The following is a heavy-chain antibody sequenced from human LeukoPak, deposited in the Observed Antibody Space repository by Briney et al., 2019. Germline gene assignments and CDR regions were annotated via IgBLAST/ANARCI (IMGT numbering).Heavy chain of an antibody. D-gene: IGHD6-6*01. CDR1: GFTFSSYA. CDR2: ISGSGGST. Sequence: PGGSLRLSCAASGFTFSSYAMSWVRQAPGKGLEWVSAISGSGGSTYYADSVKGRFTISRDNSKDTLYLQMNSLRAEDTAVYYCAKGYSSSSYYFDYWGQGTLVTVSS. V-gene: IGHV3-23*01. CDR3: AKGYSSSSYYFDY. J-gene: IGHJ4*02.